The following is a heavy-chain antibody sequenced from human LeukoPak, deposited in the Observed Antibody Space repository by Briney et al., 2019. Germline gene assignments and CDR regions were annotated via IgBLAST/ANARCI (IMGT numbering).Heavy chain of an antibody. Sequence: GGSLRLSCVASGFTFGDHPMDWVRQAPGKGLEWVGRSRRKNRSYSTEYAASGKCRFSILIDESKYLLFLQLNSLRNEDTAVYYRVRVGYGISDSAFDVWGQGTMVTVSS. D-gene: IGHD6-13*01. CDR1: GFTFGDHP. CDR3: VRVGYGISDSAFDV. V-gene: IGHV3-72*01. J-gene: IGHJ3*01. CDR2: SRRKNRSYST.